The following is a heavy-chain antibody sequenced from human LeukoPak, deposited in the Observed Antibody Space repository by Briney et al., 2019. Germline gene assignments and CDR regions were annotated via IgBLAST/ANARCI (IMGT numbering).Heavy chain of an antibody. V-gene: IGHV1-2*02. CDR3: ARDTRRGYTGYDMPGD. Sequence: GASVKASCKASGYTFTDYYIHWVRQAPGQGLEWMGWINPATGATKFAQKFQGRVTLTRDTSSSTTYMDLNRLTSDDTAVYYCARDTRRGYTGYDMPGDWGQGTLVIVSS. J-gene: IGHJ4*02. CDR1: GYTFTDYY. CDR2: INPATGAT. D-gene: IGHD5-12*01.